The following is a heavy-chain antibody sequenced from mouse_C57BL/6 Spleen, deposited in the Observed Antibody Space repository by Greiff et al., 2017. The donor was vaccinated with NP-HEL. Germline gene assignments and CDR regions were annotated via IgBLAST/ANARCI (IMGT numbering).Heavy chain of an antibody. CDR3: ARGGVTGFDY. CDR2: IYPGSGNT. CDR1: GYTFTDYY. J-gene: IGHJ2*01. Sequence: QVQLQQSGAELVRPGASVKLSCKASGYTFTDYYINWVKQRPGQGLEWIARIYPGSGNTYYNEKFKGKATLTAEKSSSTAYMQLSSLTSEDSAVYFCARGGVTGFDYWGQGTTLTVSS. V-gene: IGHV1-76*01. D-gene: IGHD2-2*01.